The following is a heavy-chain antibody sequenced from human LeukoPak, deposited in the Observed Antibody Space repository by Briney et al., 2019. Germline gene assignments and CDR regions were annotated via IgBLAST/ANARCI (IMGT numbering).Heavy chain of an antibody. CDR1: GFTFTSYA. D-gene: IGHD3-9*01. J-gene: IGHJ4*02. Sequence: ASVKVSCKASGFTFTSYAMHWVRQAPGQRLEWMGWINAGNGNTKYPQKFQGRVTITRDTSASTAYMELSSLRSEDTAVYYCARDGDDILTGYYYDYWGQGTLVTVSS. CDR3: ARDGDDILTGYYYDY. V-gene: IGHV1-3*01. CDR2: INAGNGNT.